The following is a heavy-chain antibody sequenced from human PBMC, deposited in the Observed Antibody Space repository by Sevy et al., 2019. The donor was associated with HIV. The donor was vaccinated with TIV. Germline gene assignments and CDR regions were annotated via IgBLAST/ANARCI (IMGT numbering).Heavy chain of an antibody. J-gene: IGHJ6*02. CDR3: ARDPPTSPIFGAMQPVYYYYGMDV. CDR2: IIPILGIA. V-gene: IGHV1-69*04. D-gene: IGHD3-3*01. Sequence: ASVKVSCKASGGTFSSYAISWVRQAPGQGLEWMGRIIPILGIANYAQKFQGRVTITADKSTSTAYMELSSLRSEDTAVYYCARDPPTSPIFGAMQPVYYYYGMDVWGQGTTVTVSS. CDR1: GGTFSSYA.